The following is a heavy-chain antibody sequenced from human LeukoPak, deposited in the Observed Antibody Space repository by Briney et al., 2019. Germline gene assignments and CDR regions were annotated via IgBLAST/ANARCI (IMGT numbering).Heavy chain of an antibody. CDR2: IIPIFGKA. CDR3: ARDRAETGTE. J-gene: IGHJ4*02. CDR1: GGTFSSYA. D-gene: IGHD7-27*01. V-gene: IGHV1-69*05. Sequence: SVKVSCKASGGTFSSYAITWVRQAPGQGLEWMGGIIPIFGKAKYAQKVQGRVTMSTDESTSTAYMELSSLRSEDTAVYYCARDRAETGTEWGQGTLVTVSS.